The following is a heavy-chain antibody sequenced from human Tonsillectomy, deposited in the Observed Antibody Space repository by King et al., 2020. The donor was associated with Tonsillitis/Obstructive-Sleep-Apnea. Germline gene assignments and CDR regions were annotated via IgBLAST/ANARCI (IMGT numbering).Heavy chain of an antibody. Sequence: VQLVESGGGVVQPGRALRLSCAASGFTFSDYSMYWVRQAPGKGLEWVAVIWYDGSNKYSSDSVKGRFTISRDNSKNTLYLQMNNLRADDMAVYYCARDQALGYCSSTSCSQIDYWGQGTLVTVSS. CDR1: GFTFSDYS. D-gene: IGHD2-2*01. CDR3: ARDQALGYCSSTSCSQIDY. V-gene: IGHV3-33*01. J-gene: IGHJ4*02. CDR2: IWYDGSNK.